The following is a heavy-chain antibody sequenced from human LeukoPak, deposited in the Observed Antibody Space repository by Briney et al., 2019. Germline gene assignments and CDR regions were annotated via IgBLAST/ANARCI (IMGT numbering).Heavy chain of an antibody. V-gene: IGHV4-39*01. Sequence: PSETLSLTCTVSGGSISSSSYYWGWIRQPPGKGLEWIGSIYYSGSTYYSPSLKSRVTISVDTSKNQFSLKLSSVTAADTAVYYCARPPFGARHTSHFDYWGQGTLVTVSS. CDR1: GGSISSSSYY. J-gene: IGHJ4*02. CDR2: IYYSGST. CDR3: ARPPFGARHTSHFDY. D-gene: IGHD3-10*01.